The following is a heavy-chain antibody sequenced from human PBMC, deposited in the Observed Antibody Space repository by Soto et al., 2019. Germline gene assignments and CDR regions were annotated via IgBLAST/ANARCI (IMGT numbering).Heavy chain of an antibody. Sequence: GGSLILSCAASGFRFSSYCMHWVRQPPGKGLEWVSVISYDGSNKYDADSVKGRFTISRDNSKNTLYLQMNSLRAEDTAVYYCAKGLSHPYYDILTGPYYYYGMDVWGQGTTVTVSS. J-gene: IGHJ6*02. CDR2: ISYDGSNK. V-gene: IGHV3-30*18. CDR1: GFRFSSYC. CDR3: AKGLSHPYYDILTGPYYYYGMDV. D-gene: IGHD3-9*01.